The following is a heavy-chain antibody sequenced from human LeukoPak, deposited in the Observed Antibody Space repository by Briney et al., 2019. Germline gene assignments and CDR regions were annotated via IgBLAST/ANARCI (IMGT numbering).Heavy chain of an antibody. D-gene: IGHD2/OR15-2a*01. CDR2: IFADDLT. CDR3: ARGAMSTFARFDS. CDR1: GFSVSDHD. Sequence: HPGGSLRLSCVVSGFSVSDHDMGWVRQAPGKGLQWLSVIFADDLTYYEDSIKGRFTISRDRSQNTLYLQMKSLRAEDTAVYYCARGAMSTFARFDSWGQGTLVSVSS. V-gene: IGHV3-53*01. J-gene: IGHJ4*02.